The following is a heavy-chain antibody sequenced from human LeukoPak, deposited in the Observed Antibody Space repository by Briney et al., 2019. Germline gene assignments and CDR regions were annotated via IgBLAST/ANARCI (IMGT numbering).Heavy chain of an antibody. CDR1: GYTFTGNY. CDR2: INPNSGGT. J-gene: IGHJ3*02. Sequence: ASVKVSCKASGYTFTGNYMHWVRRAPGQGLEWMGWINPNSGGTNYAQTFQGRVTMTRDTSITTAYMELSSLRSDDTAMYYCARGNGGSPYDAFHIWGQGTMVTVSS. V-gene: IGHV1-2*02. D-gene: IGHD1-26*01. CDR3: ARGNGGSPYDAFHI.